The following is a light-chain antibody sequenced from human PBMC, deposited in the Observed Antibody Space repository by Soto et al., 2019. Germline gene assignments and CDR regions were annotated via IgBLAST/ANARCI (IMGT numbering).Light chain of an antibody. J-gene: IGKJ4*01. Sequence: PPSPAFLSVSPGDRATLSCRANQSSSSSLAWYQQKPGQAPRLLIFGATTRATGIPARFSGSGSGTDFTLTINSLQSEDVAVYYCQMYNNWVATFGGGTKVDIK. CDR3: QMYNNWVAT. V-gene: IGKV3D-15*01. CDR2: GAT. CDR1: QSSSSS.